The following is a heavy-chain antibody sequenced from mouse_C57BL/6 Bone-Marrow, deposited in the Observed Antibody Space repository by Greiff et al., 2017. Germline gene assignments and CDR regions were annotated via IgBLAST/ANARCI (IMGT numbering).Heavy chain of an antibody. CDR1: GFTFSSYG. Sequence: EVKLVESGGDLVKPGGSLKLSCAASGFTFSSYGMSWVRQTPDKRLEWVATISSGGSYTYYPDSVKGRVTISRDNAKNTLYLQMSSLKSEDTAMYYCASRSYAIDYWGQGTSVTVSS. J-gene: IGHJ4*01. CDR3: ASRSYAIDY. CDR2: ISSGGSYT. V-gene: IGHV5-6*02.